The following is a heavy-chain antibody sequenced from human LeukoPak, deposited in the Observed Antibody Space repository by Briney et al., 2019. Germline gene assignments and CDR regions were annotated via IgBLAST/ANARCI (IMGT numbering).Heavy chain of an antibody. CDR3: TRRSPPRHYNGSGRTKVWFYT. CDR2: LNHSGST. J-gene: IGHJ5*02. V-gene: IGHV4-34*01. D-gene: IGHD3-10*01. CDR1: GGSFSGYY. Sequence: SETLSLTCAVYGGSFSGYYWSWIRQPPGKGLEWIGELNHSGSTNYNPSLKSRVPISVDTSKTQFSLKLSSVTAADTAVYYWTRRSPPRHYNGSGRTKVWFYTWGQGTLVTVSS.